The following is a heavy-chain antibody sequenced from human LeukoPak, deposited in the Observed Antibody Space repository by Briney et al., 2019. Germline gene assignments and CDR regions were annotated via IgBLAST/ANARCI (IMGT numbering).Heavy chain of an antibody. CDR3: TASYYDSSGYRV. CDR1: GFTFSNAW. CDR2: IKTKTDRGTT. V-gene: IGHV3-15*01. Sequence: GGSLRLSCAASGFTFSNAWMSWVRQAPGKGLAWGGRIKTKTDRGTTDYAAPVKDRFTISRDDSKNSLYLQMNSLKTEDTAVYCCTASYYDSSGYRVWGQGTLVTVSS. J-gene: IGHJ4*02. D-gene: IGHD3-22*01.